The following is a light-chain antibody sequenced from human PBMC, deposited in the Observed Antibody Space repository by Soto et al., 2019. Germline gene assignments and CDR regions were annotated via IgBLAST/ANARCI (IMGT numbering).Light chain of an antibody. CDR1: QSVSSN. J-gene: IGKJ1*01. V-gene: IGKV3-15*01. CDR3: QQYNNWPQT. CDR2: GAS. Sequence: EIVMTQSPATLSVSPGERGTLCCRASQSVSSNLAWYQQKPGQAPRLLIYGASTRATGIPARFSGSGSGTEFTLTISSLQSEDFAVYYCQQYNNWPQTFGQGTKVDIK.